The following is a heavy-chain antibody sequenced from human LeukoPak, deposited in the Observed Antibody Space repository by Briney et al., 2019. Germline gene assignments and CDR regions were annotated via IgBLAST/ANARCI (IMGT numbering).Heavy chain of an antibody. CDR2: IYYSGST. V-gene: IGHV4-31*03. D-gene: IGHD4-17*01. CDR3: ARVDYGDYVLDY. Sequence: SQTLSLTCTASGGSISSGGYYWSWIRQHPGKGLEWIGYIYYSGSTYYNPSLKSRVTISVDTSKNQFSLKLSSVTAADTAVYYCARVDYGDYVLDYWGQGTLVTVSS. CDR1: GGSISSGGYY. J-gene: IGHJ4*02.